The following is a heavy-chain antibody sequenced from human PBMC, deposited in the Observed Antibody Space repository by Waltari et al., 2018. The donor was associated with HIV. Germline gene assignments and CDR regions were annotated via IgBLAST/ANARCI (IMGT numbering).Heavy chain of an antibody. CDR1: GVSVTSNLHY. Sequence: HLQMQESGPGVVRPSETLSLTCSVSGVSVTSNLHYWGWIRQSPTIVLEWIGSLYYGGNTYHNPSLRSRVAISADRSTNQFSLRLTSVSVADSAIYYCVRRVAEDYGSGRVDSWGQGILVVVSS. V-gene: IGHV4-39*01. CDR2: LYYGGNT. D-gene: IGHD4-17*01. J-gene: IGHJ4*02. CDR3: VRRVAEDYGSGRVDS.